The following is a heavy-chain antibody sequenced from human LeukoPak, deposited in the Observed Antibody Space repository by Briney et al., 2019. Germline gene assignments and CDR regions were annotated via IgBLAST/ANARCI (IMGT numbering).Heavy chain of an antibody. CDR1: GYTFTNYG. Sequence: ASVKVSCKASGYTFTNYGINWVRQAPGQGLEWMGWISAYNGNTNYAQKVQGRVTMTTDTSTSTAYMELRSLRSDDTAVYYCARDRDSSDPQYYYYGMDVWGQGTTVTVSS. CDR2: ISAYNGNT. CDR3: ARDRDSSDPQYYYYGMDV. V-gene: IGHV1-18*01. J-gene: IGHJ6*02. D-gene: IGHD3-22*01.